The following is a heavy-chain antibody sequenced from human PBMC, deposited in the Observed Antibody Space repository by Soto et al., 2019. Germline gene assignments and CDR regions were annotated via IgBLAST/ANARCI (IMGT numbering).Heavy chain of an antibody. D-gene: IGHD3-22*01. CDR3: AKARYDSSGSHFDY. V-gene: IGHV3-9*01. J-gene: IGHJ4*02. Sequence: EVQLVESGGGLVQPGRSLRLSCAASGFTFDDYAMHWVRQAPGKGLEWVSGISWNSGSIGYADSVKGRFTISRDNAKXSLYLQMNSLRAEDTALYYCAKARYDSSGSHFDYWGQGTLVTVSS. CDR2: ISWNSGSI. CDR1: GFTFDDYA.